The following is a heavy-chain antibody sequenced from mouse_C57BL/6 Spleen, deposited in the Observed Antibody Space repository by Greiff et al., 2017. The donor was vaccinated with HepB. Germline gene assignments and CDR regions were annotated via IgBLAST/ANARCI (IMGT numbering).Heavy chain of an antibody. CDR3: ARSEDYYGSSPYYFDY. V-gene: IGHV1-81*01. Sequence: VKLMESGAELARPGASVKLSCKASGYTFTSYGISWVKQRTGQGLEWIGEIYPRSGNTYYNEKFKGKATLTADKSSSTAYMELRSLTSADSAVYFCARSEDYYGSSPYYFDYWGQGTTLTVSS. J-gene: IGHJ2*01. D-gene: IGHD1-1*01. CDR1: GYTFTSYG. CDR2: IYPRSGNT.